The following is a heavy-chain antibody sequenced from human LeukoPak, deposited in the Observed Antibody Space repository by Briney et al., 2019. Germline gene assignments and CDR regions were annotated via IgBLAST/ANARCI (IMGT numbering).Heavy chain of an antibody. V-gene: IGHV4-30-4*07. D-gene: IGHD3-22*01. J-gene: IGHJ3*02. CDR2: IYYSGST. CDR3: ARADSSGYYKHAFDI. Sequence: SQTLSLTCAVSGGSVNSGTHSWSWIRQPPGKGLEYIGYIYYSGSTYYNPSLKSRVTISVDTSKNQFSLKLSSVTAADTAMYYCARADSSGYYKHAFDIWGQGTMVTVSS. CDR1: GGSVNSGTHS.